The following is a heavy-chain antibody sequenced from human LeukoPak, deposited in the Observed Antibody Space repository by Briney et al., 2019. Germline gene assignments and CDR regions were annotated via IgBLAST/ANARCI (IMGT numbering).Heavy chain of an antibody. CDR2: ISSSGNTI. Sequence: GGSLRLSCAASGFTFSSYEMNWVRQAPGKGLEWVSYISSSGNTIYYADSVKGRFTISRDNAKNLLFLQMNGLRAEDTALYYCARGRSITLLRGVAMSDGFDIWGQGAMVSVSS. CDR3: ARGRSITLLRGVAMSDGFDI. J-gene: IGHJ3*02. D-gene: IGHD3-10*01. CDR1: GFTFSSYE. V-gene: IGHV3-48*03.